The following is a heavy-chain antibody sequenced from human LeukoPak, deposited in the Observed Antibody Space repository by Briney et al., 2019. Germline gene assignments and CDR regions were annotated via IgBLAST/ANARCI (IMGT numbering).Heavy chain of an antibody. D-gene: IGHD5-24*01. Sequence: ASVKVSCKASGYTFTSYGISWVRQAPGQGLEWMGWISAYNGNTNYAQKLQGRVTMTTDTSASTAYMDLSSLRSEDMAVYYCAIRDGHRDYWGQGTLVTVSS. CDR1: GYTFTSYG. J-gene: IGHJ4*02. CDR2: ISAYNGNT. V-gene: IGHV1-18*03. CDR3: AIRDGHRDY.